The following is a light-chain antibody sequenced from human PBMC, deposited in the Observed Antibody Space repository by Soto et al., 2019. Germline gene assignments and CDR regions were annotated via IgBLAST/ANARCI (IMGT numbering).Light chain of an antibody. V-gene: IGLV3-1*01. CDR3: QAWDSSTRVV. CDR2: QDS. CDR1: KLGEKY. J-gene: IGLJ2*01. Sequence: SYELTQPPSVSVSPGQTASITCSGDKLGEKYACWYQQKPGHSPVLVIYQDSKRPSGIPERFSGSNSGNTATLTISGTQAMDEADYYCQAWDSSTRVVFGGGTKLTVL.